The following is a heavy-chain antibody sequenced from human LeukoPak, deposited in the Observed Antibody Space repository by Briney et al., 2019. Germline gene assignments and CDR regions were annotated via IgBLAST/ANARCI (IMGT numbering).Heavy chain of an antibody. CDR3: AKSPTYDFWSGYYRDWFDP. V-gene: IGHV3-23*01. CDR2: ISGSGGST. Sequence: PGGSLRLSCAASGFTFSSYAMSWVHQAPGKGLEWVSAISGSGGSTYYADSVKGRFTISRDNSKNTLYLQMNSLRAEDTAVYYCAKSPTYDFWSGYYRDWFDPWGQGTLVTVSS. D-gene: IGHD3-3*01. J-gene: IGHJ5*02. CDR1: GFTFSSYA.